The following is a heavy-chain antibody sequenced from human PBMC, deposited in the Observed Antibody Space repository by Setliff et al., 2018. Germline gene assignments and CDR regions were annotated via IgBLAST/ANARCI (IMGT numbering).Heavy chain of an antibody. Sequence: PSETLSLTCAVYGGSFSTYYWIWIRQPPGKGLEWIGDVYARGINNYHPSLKSRVTISVDTSKNQFSLEMTSVTAADTAVYYCARVAPLIADTDTSDFWGQGTLVTVSS. CDR2: VYARGIN. J-gene: IGHJ4*02. D-gene: IGHD3-16*01. CDR3: ARVAPLIADTDTSDF. CDR1: GGSFSTYY. V-gene: IGHV4-34*01.